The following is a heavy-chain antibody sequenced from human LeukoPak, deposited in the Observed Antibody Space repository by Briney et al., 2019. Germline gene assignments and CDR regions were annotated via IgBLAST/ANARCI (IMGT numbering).Heavy chain of an antibody. Sequence: GGSLRLSCAASGFTFSSYSMYWVRQAPGKGLEWVSSISSSSSYIYYADSVKGRFTISRDNAKNSLYLQMSSLRAEDTAVYYCAREEAAAIRGVDYWGQGTLVTVSS. J-gene: IGHJ4*02. CDR2: ISSSSSYI. D-gene: IGHD6-13*01. CDR1: GFTFSSYS. V-gene: IGHV3-21*01. CDR3: AREEAAAIRGVDY.